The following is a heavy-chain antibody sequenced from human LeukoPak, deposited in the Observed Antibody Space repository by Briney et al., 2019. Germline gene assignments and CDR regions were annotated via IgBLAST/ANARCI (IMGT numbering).Heavy chain of an antibody. Sequence: PSETLSLTCTVSGGSISSSSYYWGWIRQPPGKGLEWIGSIYYSGSTYYNPSLKSRVTISVDTSKNQFSLKLSSVTAADTAVYYCARQEASPDIVATMGIDYWGQGTLVTVSS. CDR2: IYYSGST. V-gene: IGHV4-39*01. J-gene: IGHJ4*02. D-gene: IGHD5-12*01. CDR1: GGSISSSSYY. CDR3: ARQEASPDIVATMGIDY.